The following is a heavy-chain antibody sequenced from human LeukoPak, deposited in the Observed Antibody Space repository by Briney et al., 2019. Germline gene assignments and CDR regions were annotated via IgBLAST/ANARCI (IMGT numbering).Heavy chain of an antibody. CDR1: GLSFSSFA. V-gene: IGHV3-23*01. J-gene: IGHJ4*02. CDR3: AKASWVSSTDAVR. CDR2: IRGNGGT. D-gene: IGHD3-16*01. Sequence: GGSLRLSCAAYGLSFSSFAMSWVRQGPARGLEWVSSIRGNGGTFYADSVKGRFTLPSDSSRNTVYFQLNNLRVEDTAIYYCAKASWVSSTDAVRWGQGTLVTVSS.